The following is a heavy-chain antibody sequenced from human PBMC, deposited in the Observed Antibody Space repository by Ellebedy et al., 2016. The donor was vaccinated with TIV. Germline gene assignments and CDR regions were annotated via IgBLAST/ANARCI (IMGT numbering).Heavy chain of an antibody. V-gene: IGHV3-23*01. CDR2: ISGSGEYT. CDR1: GFTFSDHY. CDR3: VRTARIADY. D-gene: IGHD2-21*02. J-gene: IGHJ4*02. Sequence: GGSLRLSCAASGFTFSDHYMDWVRQAPGKGLDWVSLISGSGEYTYYADSVKGRLTISRVNSMDTLYLQMNSLRAEDTAVYYCVRTARIADYWGQGTLVTVSS.